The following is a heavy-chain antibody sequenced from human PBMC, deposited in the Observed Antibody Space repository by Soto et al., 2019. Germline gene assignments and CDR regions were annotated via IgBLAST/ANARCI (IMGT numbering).Heavy chain of an antibody. CDR1: GYTFTSYG. J-gene: IGHJ3*02. Sequence: QVQLVQSGAEVKKPGASVKVSCKASGYTFTSYGISWVRQAPGQGLEWMGWISAYNGNTNYAQKLQGRVTMTTDTSTSTAFMELRSLRSDDTAVYYCARSLWKQLDPDDAFDIWGQGTMVTVSS. V-gene: IGHV1-18*01. D-gene: IGHD6-13*01. CDR3: ARSLWKQLDPDDAFDI. CDR2: ISAYNGNT.